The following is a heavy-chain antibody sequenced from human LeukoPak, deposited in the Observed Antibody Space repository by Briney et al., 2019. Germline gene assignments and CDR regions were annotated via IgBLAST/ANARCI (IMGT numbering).Heavy chain of an antibody. D-gene: IGHD2-15*01. Sequence: SETLSLTCTVSGGSISSYYWSWIRQPPGKGLEWIGYIYYSGSTNYNPSLKSRVTISVDTSKNQFSLKLSSVTAADTAVYYCARGDSRQIGYYFDYWGQGTLVTVSS. V-gene: IGHV4-59*01. J-gene: IGHJ4*02. CDR1: GGSISSYY. CDR2: IYYSGST. CDR3: ARGDSRQIGYYFDY.